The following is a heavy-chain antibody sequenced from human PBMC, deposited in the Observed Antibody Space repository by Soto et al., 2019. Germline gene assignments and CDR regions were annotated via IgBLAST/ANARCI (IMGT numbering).Heavy chain of an antibody. D-gene: IGHD4-17*01. Sequence: GESLKISCKGSGYSFTSYWIGWVRQMPGKGLEWMGIIYPGDSDTRYSPSFQGQVTISADKSISTAYLQWSSLKASDTAMFYCARHLVLFYGVYAVEAFHYYYYGMDVWGQGTTVTVSS. CDR3: ARHLVLFYGVYAVEAFHYYYYGMDV. J-gene: IGHJ6*02. V-gene: IGHV5-51*01. CDR2: IYPGDSDT. CDR1: GYSFTSYW.